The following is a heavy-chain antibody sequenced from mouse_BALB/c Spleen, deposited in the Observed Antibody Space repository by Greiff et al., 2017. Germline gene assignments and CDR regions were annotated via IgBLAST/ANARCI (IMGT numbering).Heavy chain of an antibody. J-gene: IGHJ4*01. CDR2: ISSGSSTI. Sequence: EVQVVESGGGLVQPGGSRKLSCAASGFTFSSFGMHWVRQAPEKGLEWVAYISSGSSTIYYADTVKGRFTISRDNPKNTLFLQMTSLRSEDTAMYYCARFSSYYYAMDYWGQGTSVTVSS. CDR3: ARFSSYYYAMDY. CDR1: GFTFSSFG. V-gene: IGHV5-17*02.